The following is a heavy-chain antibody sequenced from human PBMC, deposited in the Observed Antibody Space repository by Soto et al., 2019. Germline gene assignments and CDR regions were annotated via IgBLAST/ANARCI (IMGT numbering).Heavy chain of an antibody. CDR2: ISPYNGNT. CDR1: GYTFSSYG. Sequence: GVSVKVSCKGTGYTFSSYGITWVRQAPGQGLEWMGWISPYNGNTNYAQKLQGRVTMTTDTSTSTAYMELRSLRSDDTAVYYCARGTVGATYYWGQGTQVTVSS. D-gene: IGHD1-26*01. CDR3: ARGTVGATYY. V-gene: IGHV1-18*04. J-gene: IGHJ4*02.